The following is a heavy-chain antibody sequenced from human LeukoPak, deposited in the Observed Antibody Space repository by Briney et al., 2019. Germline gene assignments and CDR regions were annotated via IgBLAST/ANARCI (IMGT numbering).Heavy chain of an antibody. V-gene: IGHV3-53*01. CDR1: GYTISRHY. D-gene: IGHD5-24*01. CDR3: ARGPDVDGYIHAPFDY. CDR2: SYSGGST. Sequence: PGGSLRLSCAASGYTISRHYMSWVRQAPGKGLEWVALSYSGGSTYYADSVEGRFTISRDNSESMLFLQMNSLRADDTAVYYCARGPDVDGYIHAPFDYWGQGALVTVSS. J-gene: IGHJ4*02.